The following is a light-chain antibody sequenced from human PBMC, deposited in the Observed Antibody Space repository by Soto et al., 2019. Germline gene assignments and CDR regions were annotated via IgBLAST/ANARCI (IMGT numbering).Light chain of an antibody. CDR3: QQYDNSPFT. CDR1: QSVSSSF. CDR2: GAS. Sequence: IVLTQSPGTLSLSPGEGATLSCWASQSVSSSFLAWYQHKPGQAPRLLIYGASKRATGIPDRFSGSGSGTDFTLTISRLEPEDFAVYYCQQYDNSPFTFGQGTRLEIK. V-gene: IGKV3-20*01. J-gene: IGKJ5*01.